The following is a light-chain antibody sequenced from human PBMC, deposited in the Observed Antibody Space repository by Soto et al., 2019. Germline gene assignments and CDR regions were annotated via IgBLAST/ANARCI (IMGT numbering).Light chain of an antibody. V-gene: IGKV3-11*01. CDR3: QQRSTWPYS. CDR2: DAS. CDR1: QSRSGY. Sequence: EIVLTQSPATLSLSPGEGATLSCRASQSRSGYLVWYQQKPGPAPRLLIYDASNRATGIPARFSGSGSETVFTLTISRLEPGDFAVYYGQQRSTWPYSFVPGTRV. J-gene: IGKJ3*01.